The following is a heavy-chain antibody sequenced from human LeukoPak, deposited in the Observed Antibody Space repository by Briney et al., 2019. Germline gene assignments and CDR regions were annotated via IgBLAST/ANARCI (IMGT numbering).Heavy chain of an antibody. CDR3: ARVPLRRYSSGWYAFDI. J-gene: IGHJ3*02. V-gene: IGHV4-61*02. CDR1: GGSISSGSYY. D-gene: IGHD6-19*01. Sequence: SQTLSLTCTVSGGSISSGSYYWSWIRQPAGKGLEWIGRIYTSGSTNYNPSLKSRVTISVDTSKNQFSLKLSYVTAADTAVYYCARVPLRRYSSGWYAFDIWGQGTMVTVSS. CDR2: IYTSGST.